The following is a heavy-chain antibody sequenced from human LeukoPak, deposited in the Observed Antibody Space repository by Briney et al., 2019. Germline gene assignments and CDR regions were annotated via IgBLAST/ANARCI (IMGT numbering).Heavy chain of an antibody. J-gene: IGHJ4*02. CDR3: ARDDGNIVASCY. CDR1: GGTFSSYA. D-gene: IGHD5-12*01. Sequence: SVKVSCKASGGTFSSYAISWVRQAPGQGLEWMGRIIPILGIANYAQKFQGRVTITADKSTSTAYMEVSSLRYEDTAVYYCARDDGNIVASCYWGQGTLVTVSS. CDR2: IIPILGIA. V-gene: IGHV1-69*04.